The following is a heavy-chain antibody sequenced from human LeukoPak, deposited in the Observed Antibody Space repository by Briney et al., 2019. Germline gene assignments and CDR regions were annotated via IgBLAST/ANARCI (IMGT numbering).Heavy chain of an antibody. V-gene: IGHV3-23*01. CDR3: AIMHGYYDGSGYWVQ. CDR2: ITPNADRT. J-gene: IGHJ1*01. Sequence: GGSLRLSCAASGFTFSSYWMSWVRQAPGKGLEWVSFITPNADRTSYADSVEGRFTISRDNPRNTLYMQMNSLRDEGTALYYCAIMHGYYDGSGYWVQWGQGTLVTVSS. D-gene: IGHD3-22*01. CDR1: GFTFSSYW.